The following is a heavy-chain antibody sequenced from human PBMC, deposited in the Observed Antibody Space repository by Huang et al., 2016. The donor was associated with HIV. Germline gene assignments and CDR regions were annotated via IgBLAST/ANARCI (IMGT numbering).Heavy chain of an antibody. V-gene: IGHV2-26*01. CDR2: LFSNVDK. CDR1: GFSLSNSRMG. CDR3: ARSIIITIGGVPWGSYYFDN. J-gene: IGHJ4*02. Sequence: QVTLKESGPVLVKPTETLTLTCTVSGFSLSNSRMGVTWIRQPPGRALEWLAHLFSNVDKSYNTSLKRRLTISRDTSKSQVVLTMTNMDPVDTATYYCARSIIITIGGVPWGSYYFDNWGQGTLVTVSS. D-gene: IGHD3-16*01.